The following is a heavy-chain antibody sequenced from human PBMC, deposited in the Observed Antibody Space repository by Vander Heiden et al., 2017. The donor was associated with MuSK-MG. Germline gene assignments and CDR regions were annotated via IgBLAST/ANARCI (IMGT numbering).Heavy chain of an antibody. V-gene: IGHV3-7*01. D-gene: IGHD2-8*01. Sequence: EVQLVESGGGLVQPGGSLRLSCAASGFTFSSYWMSWVRQAPGKGLEWVANIKQDGSEKYNVDSVKGRVTISRDNAKNSLYLQMNSLRAEDTAVYYCARMDCTNGVCYFQYYFDYWCQGTLVTVSS. CDR3: ARMDCTNGVCYFQYYFDY. CDR2: IKQDGSEK. J-gene: IGHJ4*02. CDR1: GFTFSSYW.